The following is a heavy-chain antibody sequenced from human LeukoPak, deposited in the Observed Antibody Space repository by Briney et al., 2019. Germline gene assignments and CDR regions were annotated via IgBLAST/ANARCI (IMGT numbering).Heavy chain of an antibody. Sequence: SETPSLTCTVSGASISSYYWTWIRQPAGKGLEWIGRIYAGRSTNYNPPLKSRVTMSVDTTKNQFSLKMNSVTAADTAVYYCAKLADYFDTSGYPMDVWGKGTTVTISS. CDR1: GASISSYY. J-gene: IGHJ6*03. CDR3: AKLADYFDTSGYPMDV. V-gene: IGHV4-4*07. CDR2: IYAGRST. D-gene: IGHD3-22*01.